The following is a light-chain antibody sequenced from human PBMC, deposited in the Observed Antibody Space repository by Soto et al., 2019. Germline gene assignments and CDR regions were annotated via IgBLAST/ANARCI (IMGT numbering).Light chain of an antibody. J-gene: IGLJ2*01. CDR2: GNS. CDR3: QSYDSSLRV. V-gene: IGLV1-40*01. Sequence: QSVLTQPPSVSGAPGQRVTISCTGSSSNIGAGYDVHWYQQLPGTAPKLLIYGNSNRPSGVPDRFSGSKSGTSASLAITGLQAEDEYDYYCQSYDSSLRVVGGGTKLTVL. CDR1: SSNIGAGYD.